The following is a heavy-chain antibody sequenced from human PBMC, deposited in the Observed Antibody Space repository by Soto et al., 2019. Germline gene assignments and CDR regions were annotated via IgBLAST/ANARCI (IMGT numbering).Heavy chain of an antibody. CDR2: ISGSGGST. Sequence: EVQLLESGGGLVQPGGSLRLSCAASGFTFSSYAMSWVRQAPGKGLEWVSAISGSGGSTYYADSVKGRFTISRDNSKNTLYLQMNSLRAEDTAVYYCAKDLVPSCGTSCPEDNYYYGMDVWGQGTTVTVSS. J-gene: IGHJ6*02. CDR1: GFTFSSYA. D-gene: IGHD2-2*01. V-gene: IGHV3-23*01. CDR3: AKDLVPSCGTSCPEDNYYYGMDV.